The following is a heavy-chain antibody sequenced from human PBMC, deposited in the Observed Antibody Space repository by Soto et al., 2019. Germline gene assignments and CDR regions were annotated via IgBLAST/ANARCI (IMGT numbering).Heavy chain of an antibody. V-gene: IGHV1-18*01. CDR3: ATQGVITFGAVIAQTGY. CDR1: GYTFTSYG. CDR2: ISAYNGNT. Sequence: GASVKVSCKASGYTFTSYGISWVRQAPGQGLEWMGWISAYNGNTNYAQKLQGRVTMTTDTSTNTAYMELRSLRSDDTAVYYCATQGVITFGAVIAQTGYWGQGTLVTVSS. J-gene: IGHJ4*02. D-gene: IGHD3-16*02.